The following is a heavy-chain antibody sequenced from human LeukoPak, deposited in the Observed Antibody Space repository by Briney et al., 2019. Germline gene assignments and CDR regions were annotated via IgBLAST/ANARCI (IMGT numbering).Heavy chain of an antibody. J-gene: IGHJ3*02. CDR3: ARGFIALAGYDAFDI. V-gene: IGHV1-46*01. CDR2: INPSGGSP. Sequence: ASVKVSCKASGYTFTSYYMHWVRQAPGQGLEWMGIINPSGGSPSYAQKFQGRVTMTRDMSTSTVYMELSSLRSEDTAVYYCARGFIALAGYDAFDIWGQGTVVTVSS. D-gene: IGHD6-19*01. CDR1: GYTFTSYY.